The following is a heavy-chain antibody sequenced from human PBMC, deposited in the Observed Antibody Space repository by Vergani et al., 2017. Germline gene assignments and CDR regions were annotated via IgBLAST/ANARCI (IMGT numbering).Heavy chain of an antibody. Sequence: QVQLVESGGGVVQPGRSLRLSCAASGFTFSSYGMHWVRQAPGKGLEWVAVIWYDGSNKYYADSVKGRFTISRDNSKNTLYLQMNSLRAEDTAVYYCASGGYYGSGQLDYWGQGTLVTVSS. CDR3: ASGGYYGSGQLDY. CDR1: GFTFSSYG. V-gene: IGHV3-33*08. D-gene: IGHD3-10*01. J-gene: IGHJ4*02. CDR2: IWYDGSNK.